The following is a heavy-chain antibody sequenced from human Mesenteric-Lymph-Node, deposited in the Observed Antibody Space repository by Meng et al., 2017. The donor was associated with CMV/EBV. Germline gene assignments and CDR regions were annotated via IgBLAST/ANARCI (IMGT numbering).Heavy chain of an antibody. CDR3: ARVSEGYSNYEYYYYYGMDA. D-gene: IGHD4-11*01. CDR2: VYYSGRT. CDR1: GGSVSSGSYS. V-gene: IGHV4-61*01. Sequence: SETLSLTCTVSGGSVSSGSYSWSWIRQPPGKGLEWIGYVYYSGRTNYNPSLKSRLTTSVDTSKNQFSLKLSSVTSADTAVYYCARVSEGYSNYEYYYYYGMDAWGQGTTVTVSS. J-gene: IGHJ6*02.